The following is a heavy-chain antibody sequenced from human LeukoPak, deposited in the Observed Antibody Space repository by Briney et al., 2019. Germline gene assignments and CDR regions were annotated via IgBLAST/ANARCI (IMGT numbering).Heavy chain of an antibody. Sequence: PSETLSLTCTVSGGPISSYYWSWIRQPPGKGLEWIGYIYYSGSTNYNPSLKSRVTISVDTSKNQFSLKLSSVTAADTAVYYCARGGSGSYYYFDYWGQGTLVTVSS. J-gene: IGHJ4*02. CDR1: GGPISSYY. CDR2: IYYSGST. D-gene: IGHD1-26*01. V-gene: IGHV4-59*01. CDR3: ARGGSGSYYYFDY.